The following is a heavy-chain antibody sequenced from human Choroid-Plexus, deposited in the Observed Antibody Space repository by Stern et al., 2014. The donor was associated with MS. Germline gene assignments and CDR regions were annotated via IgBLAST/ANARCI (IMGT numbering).Heavy chain of an antibody. D-gene: IGHD2/OR15-2a*01. CDR2: FSYDGSNK. V-gene: IGHV3-30*18. Sequence: VQLVESGGGVVQPGRPLRLSCVASGFTFGSCAMHWVRQAPGKGLGWVAGFSYDGSNKYYADSVKGRFTISRDNSQNTLYMQMSSMRPEDTAVYYCAKERQYLTYFFDHWGQGSLVTVSS. CDR1: GFTFGSCA. J-gene: IGHJ5*02. CDR3: AKERQYLTYFFDH.